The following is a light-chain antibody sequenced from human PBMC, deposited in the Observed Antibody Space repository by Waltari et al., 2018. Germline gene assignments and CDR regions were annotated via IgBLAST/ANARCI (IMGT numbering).Light chain of an antibody. Sequence: EVVMTQSPATLSVSPGERATLSCKASQSVSSNLAWYQQKPGQAPSLLIYGASLRATGIPARFRGSGSGTEFTLTISSLQSEDFAIYYCQQYNNWPPEYTFGQGTKLEIK. J-gene: IGKJ2*01. CDR1: QSVSSN. CDR3: QQYNNWPPEYT. CDR2: GAS. V-gene: IGKV3D-15*01.